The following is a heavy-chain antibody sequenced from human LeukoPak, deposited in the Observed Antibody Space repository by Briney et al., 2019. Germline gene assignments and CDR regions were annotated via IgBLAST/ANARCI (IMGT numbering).Heavy chain of an antibody. CDR3: AKDLKRYCSGGSCYYFDY. J-gene: IGHJ4*02. V-gene: IGHV3-9*01. CDR1: GFTFYDYA. Sequence: LRLSCAASGFTFYDYAMHWVRQAPGKGLEWVSGIIWNSGSIGYADSVKGRFTISRDNAKNSLYLQMNSLRAEDTALYYCAKDLKRYCSGGSCYYFDYWGQGTLVTVSS. D-gene: IGHD2-15*01. CDR2: IIWNSGSI.